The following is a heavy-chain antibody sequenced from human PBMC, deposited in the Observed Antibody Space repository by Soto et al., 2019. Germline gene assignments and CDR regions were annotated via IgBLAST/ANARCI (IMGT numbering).Heavy chain of an antibody. CDR3: ASLHDYSNYNPGTYYYYMDV. J-gene: IGHJ6*03. CDR1: GGSISSYY. V-gene: IGHV4-59*08. Sequence: SETLSLTCTVSGGSISSYYWSWIRQPPGKGLEWIGYIYYSGSTNYNPSLKSRVTISVDTSKNQFSLKLSSVTAADTAVYYCASLHDYSNYNPGTYYYYMDVWGKGTTVTVSS. CDR2: IYYSGST. D-gene: IGHD4-4*01.